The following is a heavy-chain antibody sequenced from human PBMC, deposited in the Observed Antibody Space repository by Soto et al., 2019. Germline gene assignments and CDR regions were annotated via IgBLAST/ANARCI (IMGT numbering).Heavy chain of an antibody. Sequence: PGGSLRLSCAASGFTFSSYGVHWVRQAPGKGLEWVAVISYDGSNKYYADSVKGRFTISRDNSKNTLYLQMNSLRAEDTAVYYCAKDVSSGWPLFDYWGQGTLVTVSS. V-gene: IGHV3-30*18. D-gene: IGHD6-19*01. J-gene: IGHJ4*02. CDR1: GFTFSSYG. CDR3: AKDVSSGWPLFDY. CDR2: ISYDGSNK.